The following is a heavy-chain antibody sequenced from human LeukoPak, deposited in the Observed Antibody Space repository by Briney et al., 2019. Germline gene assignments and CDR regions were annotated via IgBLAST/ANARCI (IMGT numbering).Heavy chain of an antibody. J-gene: IGHJ1*01. CDR2: LYYSGRT. Sequence: PSETLSLTCSVSGDSISRSDSYWDWIRQPPGKGLEWIGTLYYSGRTYYSQSLKSRVTMSVDTSKNQFSLNLRIVTAADTAVYYCARRRYYDGSGYLEWGQGTLLSVSS. CDR1: GDSISRSDSY. CDR3: ARRRYYDGSGYLE. V-gene: IGHV4-39*01. D-gene: IGHD3-22*01.